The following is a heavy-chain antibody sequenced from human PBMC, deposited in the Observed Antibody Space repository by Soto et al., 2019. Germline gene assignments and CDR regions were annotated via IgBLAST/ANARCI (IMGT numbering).Heavy chain of an antibody. J-gene: IGHJ6*02. D-gene: IGHD5-12*01. CDR1: GGSISSADYY. CDR3: ARAIVVTIGGMDV. CDR2: IYYSGST. V-gene: IGHV4-30-4*01. Sequence: SETLSLTCTVSGGSISSADYYWSWVRQPPGKGLEWIGYIYYSGSTFFNPPLKSRVTISKDTSRNQFSLRLNSVTAADTAVYYCARAIVVTIGGMDVWGQGTTVTVSS.